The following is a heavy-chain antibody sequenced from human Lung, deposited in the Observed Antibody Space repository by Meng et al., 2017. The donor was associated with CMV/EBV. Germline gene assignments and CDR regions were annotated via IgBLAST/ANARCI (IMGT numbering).Heavy chain of an antibody. CDR2: INPKSGNT. Sequence: ASVKVSCKAAGYNFLNYDINWVRHSSGQGLEYMGWINPKSGNTDYARKFQGRVTFTRNTSINTAYMEHSSLRSEDTALYYCGRSGGGWYGGGIDYWGQGALVTVPS. J-gene: IGHJ4*02. D-gene: IGHD6-19*01. CDR3: GRSGGGWYGGGIDY. V-gene: IGHV1-8*01. CDR1: GYNFLNYD.